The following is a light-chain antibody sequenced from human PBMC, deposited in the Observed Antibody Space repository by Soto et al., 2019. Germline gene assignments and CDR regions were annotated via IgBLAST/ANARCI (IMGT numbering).Light chain of an antibody. V-gene: IGKV1-5*01. CDR3: QQYNFYST. CDR1: QSVSKY. CDR2: DAS. Sequence: DVQMTQSPSSLSASVGDRVTITCRARQSVSKYLAWYQQRPGKAPELLIYDASILASGVPSRFSGSGSGTEFTLTISSLQPDDFATYFCQQYNFYSTFGQGTRVEVK. J-gene: IGKJ1*01.